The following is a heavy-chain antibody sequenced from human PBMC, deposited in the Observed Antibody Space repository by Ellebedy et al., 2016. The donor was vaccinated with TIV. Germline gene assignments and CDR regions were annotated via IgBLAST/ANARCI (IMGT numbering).Heavy chain of an antibody. V-gene: IGHV3-23*01. CDR2: ITSSGDRT. D-gene: IGHD2-8*01. J-gene: IGHJ4*02. CDR1: GFTFSRNA. Sequence: GGSLRLXCATSGFTFSRNAMTWVRQAPGKGLEWVSSITSSGDRTNYADSVKGRFTISRDNFKSTLFLQMNTLTAEDTAVYYCATVSGKYYFDSWGQGTLVTVSS. CDR3: ATVSGKYYFDS.